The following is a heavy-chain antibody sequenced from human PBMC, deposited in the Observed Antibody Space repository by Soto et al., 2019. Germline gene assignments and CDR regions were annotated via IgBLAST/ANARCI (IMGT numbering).Heavy chain of an antibody. CDR1: GGSISSSSYY. Sequence: QLQLQESGPGLVKPSETLSLTCTVSGGSISSSSYYWGWIRQPPGKGLEWLGSIYYSGSTYYNPSLKSRVTRSVDTSKNQFSLKLSSVTAADTAVYYCARRGSSSWYGYWGQGTLVTVSS. D-gene: IGHD6-13*01. CDR2: IYYSGST. J-gene: IGHJ4*02. CDR3: ARRGSSSWYGY. V-gene: IGHV4-39*01.